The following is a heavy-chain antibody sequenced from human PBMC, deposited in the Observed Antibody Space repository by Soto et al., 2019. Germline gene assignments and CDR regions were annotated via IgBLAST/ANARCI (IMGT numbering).Heavy chain of an antibody. CDR3: ARSMVRSIGPPGSWFDP. D-gene: IGHD3-10*01. CDR1: GGSISSGGYY. Sequence: QVQLQESGPGLVKPSQTLSLTCTVSGGSISSGGYYWSWIRQPPGKGLEWIGYIYYSGSTYYNPSLKSRVTISVDTSKNQFSLKLSSVTAADTAVYYCARSMVRSIGPPGSWFDPWGQGTLVTVSS. CDR2: IYYSGST. J-gene: IGHJ5*02. V-gene: IGHV4-31*03.